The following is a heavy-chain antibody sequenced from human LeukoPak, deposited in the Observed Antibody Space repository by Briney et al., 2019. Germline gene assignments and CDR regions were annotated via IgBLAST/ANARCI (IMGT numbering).Heavy chain of an antibody. V-gene: IGHV4-34*01. CDR2: INHSGST. CDR3: ARTPKLIAAAGTRRYWFDP. CDR1: GVSFSGYY. J-gene: IGHJ5*02. D-gene: IGHD6-13*01. Sequence: SETLSLTCAVYGVSFSGYYWSWIRQPPGKGLEWIGEINHSGSTNYNPSLKSRVTISVDTSKNQFSLKLSSVTAADTAVYYCARTPKLIAAAGTRRYWFDPWGQGTLVTVSS.